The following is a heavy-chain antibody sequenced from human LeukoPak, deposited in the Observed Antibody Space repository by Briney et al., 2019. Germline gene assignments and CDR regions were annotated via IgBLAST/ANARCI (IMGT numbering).Heavy chain of an antibody. Sequence: PGGSLRLSCVGSGFTFSRFWMSWVRQSPGKGLEWIGEIYHSGSTNYNPSLKSRVTISVDTSKNQFFLNLTSVTAADTAVYYCAKDGYERGADTDYMDVWGKGTTVTVSS. V-gene: IGHV4-4*02. CDR1: GFTFSRFW. D-gene: IGHD2-2*03. CDR2: IYHSGST. CDR3: AKDGYERGADTDYMDV. J-gene: IGHJ6*03.